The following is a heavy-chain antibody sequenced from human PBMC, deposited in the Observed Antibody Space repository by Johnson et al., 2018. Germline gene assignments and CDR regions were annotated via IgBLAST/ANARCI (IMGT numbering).Heavy chain of an antibody. CDR2: INHSGST. CDR1: GGSFSAYY. CDR3: AREEVGRRKKNFYYYGMGV. Sequence: QVQLQQWGAGLLKPSETLSLTCAVYGGSFSAYYWSWIRQPPGKGLEWIGEINHSGSTNYNPSLKSRVTISVDTSKNQFSLKLNSVTAADTAVYYCAREEVGRRKKNFYYYGMGVWGQGTTVTVSS. J-gene: IGHJ6*02. D-gene: IGHD3-10*01. V-gene: IGHV4-34*01.